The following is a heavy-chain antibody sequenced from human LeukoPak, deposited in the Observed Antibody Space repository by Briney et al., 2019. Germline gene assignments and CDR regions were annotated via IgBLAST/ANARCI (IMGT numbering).Heavy chain of an antibody. Sequence: ASVKVSCKASGYTFNGYYIHWVRQAPGQGLEWMGWINPDSGGINYAQKFQGWVTMTRDSSISTAYMELSRLRSDDTAVYYCARSMIRGIVPLGFDPWGQGTLVTVSS. CDR2: INPDSGGI. V-gene: IGHV1-2*04. CDR3: ARSMIRGIVPLGFDP. D-gene: IGHD3-10*01. CDR1: GYTFNGYY. J-gene: IGHJ5*02.